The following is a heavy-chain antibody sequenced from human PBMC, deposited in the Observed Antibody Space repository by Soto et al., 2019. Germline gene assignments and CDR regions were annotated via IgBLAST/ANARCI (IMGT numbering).Heavy chain of an antibody. CDR1: GSTFRSYA. Sequence: PGGSLRLSCAASGSTFRSYAISWVRQAPGKGLEWVSAISGSGGSTYYADSVKGRFTISRDNSKNTLYLQMNSLRAEDTAVYYCAKDLAARPRPHNFDYWGQGTLVTVSS. D-gene: IGHD6-6*01. CDR2: ISGSGGST. CDR3: AKDLAARPRPHNFDY. V-gene: IGHV3-23*01. J-gene: IGHJ4*02.